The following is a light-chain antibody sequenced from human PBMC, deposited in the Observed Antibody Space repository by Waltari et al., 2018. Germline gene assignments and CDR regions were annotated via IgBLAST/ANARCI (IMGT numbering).Light chain of an antibody. CDR1: RSDIGGYNY. V-gene: IGLV2-14*03. J-gene: IGLJ1*01. CDR2: DVS. CDR3: SSYTNTNSIAL. Sequence: QSALTQPASVSGSPGQSITISCTGTRSDIGGYNYVSWYQQHAGKAPRLILYDVSQRPSGVSSRFSGSKSGNTASLTISGLQADDEADYYCSSYTNTNSIALFGAGTKVTVL.